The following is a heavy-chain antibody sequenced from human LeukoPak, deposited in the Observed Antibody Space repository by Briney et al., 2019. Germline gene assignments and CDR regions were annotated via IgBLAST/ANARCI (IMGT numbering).Heavy chain of an antibody. V-gene: IGHV5-51*01. CDR2: IFPGDSDT. CDR3: ARPHPRGGDGLDV. CDR1: GYSFTNYW. Sequence: GESLRISCKGSGYSFTNYWIGWVRQMPGKGLEWMGIIFPGDSDTTYSPSFQGQVTISADKSISTAYLQWSSLKASDTAMYYCARPHPRGGDGLDVWGKGTTVTVSS. D-gene: IGHD2-21*01. J-gene: IGHJ6*04.